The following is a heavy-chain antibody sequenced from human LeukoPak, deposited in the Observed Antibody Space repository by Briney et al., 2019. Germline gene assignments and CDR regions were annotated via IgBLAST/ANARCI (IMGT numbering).Heavy chain of an antibody. CDR1: GGSISSYY. D-gene: IGHD3-10*01. Sequence: SETLSLTCTVSGGSISSYYWSWIRQPPGKGLEWIGYIYYSGSTNYNPSLKSRVTISVDTSKNQFSLKRSSVTAADTAVYYCARGRMVRGVIGWFDPWGQGTLVTVSS. V-gene: IGHV4-59*01. J-gene: IGHJ5*02. CDR2: IYYSGST. CDR3: ARGRMVRGVIGWFDP.